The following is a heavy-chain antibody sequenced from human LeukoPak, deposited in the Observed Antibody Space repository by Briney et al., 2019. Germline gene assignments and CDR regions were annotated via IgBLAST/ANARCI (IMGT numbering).Heavy chain of an antibody. CDR2: IIPKVNRT. Sequence: GASVNVSCKASGYTFSSSGFFWVRQAPGQGLEWMGRIIPKVNRTIYDQTFQDRVTITADISTNTAFMELTSLKSEDTAVYYCARVLKDNWNYDFDYWGPGTLVTVSS. D-gene: IGHD1-20*01. V-gene: IGHV1-69*04. J-gene: IGHJ4*02. CDR1: GYTFSSSG. CDR3: ARVLKDNWNYDFDY.